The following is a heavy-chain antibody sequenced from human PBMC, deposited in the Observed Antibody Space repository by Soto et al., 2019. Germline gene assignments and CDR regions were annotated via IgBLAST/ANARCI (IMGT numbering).Heavy chain of an antibody. CDR2: IYYSGST. V-gene: IGHV4-59*08. J-gene: IGHJ5*02. Sequence: QVQLQESGPGLVKPSETLSLTCTVSGGSISSYYWSWIRQPPGKGLGWIGYIYYSGSTNYNPSLKRRVNQAXXTXKXXYSLKGSSVTAADTAVYYWARFLSGSYGVASWFDPWGQGTLVTVSS. D-gene: IGHD1-26*01. CDR1: GGSISSYY. CDR3: ARFLSGSYGVASWFDP.